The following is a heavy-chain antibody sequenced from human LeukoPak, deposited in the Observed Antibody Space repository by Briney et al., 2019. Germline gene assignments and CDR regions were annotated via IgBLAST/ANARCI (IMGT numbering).Heavy chain of an antibody. CDR1: GYSFTNYW. V-gene: IGHV5-51*01. CDR2: IYPADSDI. Sequence: GESLKISCKGSGYSFTNYWVALVRELPGKGLEWMGIIYPADSDIRYSPSFQGQVSISADKSISTAYLQWSSLKASDTAKYYCARFYSYTMDVWGPGTTVTVSS. J-gene: IGHJ6*02. CDR3: ARFYSYTMDV.